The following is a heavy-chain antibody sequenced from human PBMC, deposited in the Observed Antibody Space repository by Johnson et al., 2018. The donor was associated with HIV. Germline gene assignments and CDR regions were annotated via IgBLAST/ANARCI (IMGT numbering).Heavy chain of an antibody. CDR2: IYSGGST. V-gene: IGHV3-66*01. J-gene: IGHJ3*01. Sequence: VQLVESGGGLVKTGGSLRLSCAASGFTVSSNYMSWVRQAPEKGLEWVSVIYSGGSTYYADSVKGRFTISRDNSKNTLHLQMNSLRPEDTALYYCAKDQGGTYNLGAFDSWGQGTMVTVSS. CDR3: AKDQGGTYNLGAFDS. CDR1: GFTVSSNY. D-gene: IGHD1-14*01.